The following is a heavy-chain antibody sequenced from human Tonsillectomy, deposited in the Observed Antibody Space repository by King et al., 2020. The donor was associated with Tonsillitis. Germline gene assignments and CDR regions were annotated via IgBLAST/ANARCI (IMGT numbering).Heavy chain of an antibody. D-gene: IGHD4-17*01. CDR1: GFTFSSYA. CDR3: ARGTIYGYYEYFDY. J-gene: IGHJ4*02. CDR2: ISYDVSNK. Sequence: VQLVDSGGGVVQPGRSLRLSCAASGFTFSSYAMHWVRQAPGKGLEWVSIISYDVSNKYYADSVQGRFTISRDNSKNTLYLQMNSLRADDTAVYYCARGTIYGYYEYFDYWGQGTLVTVSS. V-gene: IGHV3-30*04.